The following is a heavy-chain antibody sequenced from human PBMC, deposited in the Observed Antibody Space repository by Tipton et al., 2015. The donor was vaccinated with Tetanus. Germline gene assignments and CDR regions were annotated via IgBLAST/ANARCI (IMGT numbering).Heavy chain of an antibody. V-gene: IGHV1-69*01. J-gene: IGHJ5*02. CDR2: IIPIFGTA. Sequence: QLVQSGAEVKKPGSSVKVSCKASGGTFSSYAISWVRQAPGQGLEWMGGIIPIFGTANYAQKFQGRVTITADECTSTAYMELSSLRSEDTAVYYCARDGICSSTSCYAGWFDPWGQGTLVTVSS. CDR3: ARDGICSSTSCYAGWFDP. D-gene: IGHD2-2*01. CDR1: GGTFSSYA.